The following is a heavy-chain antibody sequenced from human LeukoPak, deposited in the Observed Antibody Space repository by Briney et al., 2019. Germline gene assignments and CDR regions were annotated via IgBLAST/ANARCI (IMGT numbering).Heavy chain of an antibody. Sequence: ASVKVSCKASGYTFTSYGISWVRQAPGQGHEWMGWISAYNGNTNYAQKLQGRVTMTTDTSTSTAYMELRSLRSDDTAVYYCAVGSLMITFGGVISNFDYWGQGTLVTVSS. CDR1: GYTFTSYG. D-gene: IGHD3-16*02. CDR2: ISAYNGNT. J-gene: IGHJ4*02. V-gene: IGHV1-18*01. CDR3: AVGSLMITFGGVISNFDY.